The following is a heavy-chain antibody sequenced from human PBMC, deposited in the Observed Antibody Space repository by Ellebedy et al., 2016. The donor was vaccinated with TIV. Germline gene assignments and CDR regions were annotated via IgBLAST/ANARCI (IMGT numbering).Heavy chain of an antibody. CDR1: GGSVSSGSYY. CDR3: ARARSSLLYNY. J-gene: IGHJ4*02. V-gene: IGHV4-61*01. D-gene: IGHD2-2*01. CDR2: NYYSGST. Sequence: SETLSLTXTVSGGSVSSGSYYWSWIRQPPGKGLEWIGYNYYSGSTNYNPSLKSRVTISVDTSKNQFSLKLSSVTAADTAVYYCARARSSLLYNYWGQGTLVTVSS.